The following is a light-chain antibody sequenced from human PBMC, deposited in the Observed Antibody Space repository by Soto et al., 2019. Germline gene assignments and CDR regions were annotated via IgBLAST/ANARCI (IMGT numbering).Light chain of an antibody. CDR3: AAWDDSLNGYV. V-gene: IGLV1-36*01. CDR1: SSNIGNNA. J-gene: IGLJ1*01. CDR2: YDD. Sequence: QPVLTQPPSVSEAPRQRVTISCSGSSSNIGNNAVNWYQQLPGKAPKLLIYYDDLLPSGVSDRFSGSKSGTSASLAISGLQSEDEADYYCAAWDDSLNGYVFGTGTKGTVL.